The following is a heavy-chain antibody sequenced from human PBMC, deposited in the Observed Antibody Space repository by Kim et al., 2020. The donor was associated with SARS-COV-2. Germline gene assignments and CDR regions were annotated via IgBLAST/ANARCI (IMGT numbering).Heavy chain of an antibody. CDR2: IWYDGSQR. V-gene: IGHV3-33*01. CDR3: ARDVDSSGWDGFEV. D-gene: IGHD6-19*01. J-gene: IGHJ3*01. Sequence: GGSLRLSCAASGFTFRDYGMHWVRQAPGKGLEWVAVIWYDGSQRYHADSLKGRFSISRDNSKNTLYLQMNSLTAADTALYYCARDVDSSGWDGFEVYGQG. CDR1: GFTFRDYG.